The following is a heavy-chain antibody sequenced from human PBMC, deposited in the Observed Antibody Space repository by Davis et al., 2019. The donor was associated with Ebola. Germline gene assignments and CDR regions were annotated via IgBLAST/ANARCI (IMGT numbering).Heavy chain of an antibody. J-gene: IGHJ4*02. CDR1: GGSISSSSYY. V-gene: IGHV4-39*01. D-gene: IGHD3-22*01. Sequence: SETLSLTCTVSGGSISSSSYYWGWIRQPPGKGLEWIGSIYYSGSTYYNPSLKSRVTISVDTSKNQFSLKLSSVTAADTAVYYCARSVTMIVVVTHFDYWGQGTLVTVSS. CDR3: ARSVTMIVVVTHFDY. CDR2: IYYSGST.